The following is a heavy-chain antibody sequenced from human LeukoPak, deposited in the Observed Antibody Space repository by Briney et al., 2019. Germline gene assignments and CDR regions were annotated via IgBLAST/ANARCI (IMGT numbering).Heavy chain of an antibody. V-gene: IGHV3-23*01. D-gene: IGHD5-24*01. CDR2: ISGSGGST. CDR1: GFTFSSFA. CDR3: ASSLLATMGPLFY. Sequence: GGSLRLSCAASGFTFSSFAMSWVRQAPGKGLEWVSGISGSGGSTYYADSVKGRFTISRDNSKNTLYLQMNSLRADDTAVYYCASSLLATMGPLFYWGLGALVTVSS. J-gene: IGHJ4*02.